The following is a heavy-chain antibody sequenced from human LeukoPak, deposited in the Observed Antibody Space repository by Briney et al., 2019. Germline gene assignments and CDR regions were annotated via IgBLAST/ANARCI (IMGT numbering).Heavy chain of an antibody. J-gene: IGHJ3*02. D-gene: IGHD6-19*01. V-gene: IGHV4-4*09. CDR3: ARLNSGWLDAFDI. CDR2: IYTSGST. CDR1: GGSISSYY. Sequence: PETLSLTCTVSGGSISSYYWSWIRQPPGTGLGWIGYIYTSGSTNYNPSLKSRVTISVDTSKNQFSLKLSSVTAADTAVYYCARLNSGWLDAFDIWGQGTMVTVSS.